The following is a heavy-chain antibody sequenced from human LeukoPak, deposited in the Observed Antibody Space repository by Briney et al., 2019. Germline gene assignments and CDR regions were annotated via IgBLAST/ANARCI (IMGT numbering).Heavy chain of an antibody. J-gene: IGHJ6*03. Sequence: PSETLSLTCTVSGGSVSSYYWSWIRQPPGKGLEWIGYIYTSGSTNYNPSLKSRVTISVDRSENQFSLKLSSVTAADTAVYYCARYYYDSSGDMGRGYYYYYMDVWGKGTTVTVSS. D-gene: IGHD3-22*01. CDR3: ARYYYDSSGDMGRGYYYYYMDV. CDR1: GGSVSSYY. CDR2: IYTSGST. V-gene: IGHV4-4*09.